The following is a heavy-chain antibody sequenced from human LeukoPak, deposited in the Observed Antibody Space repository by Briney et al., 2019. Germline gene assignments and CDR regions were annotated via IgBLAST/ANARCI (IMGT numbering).Heavy chain of an antibody. J-gene: IGHJ4*02. CDR1: GFTFSSYA. CDR2: ISDDGSYT. D-gene: IGHD2-21*01. V-gene: IGHV3-74*01. CDR3: ASFGISWRSSY. Sequence: GGSLRLSCAGSGFTFSSYAMSWVRQAPGKGLEWVSRISDDGSYTSNVDSVKGRFTISRDNVNNMLYLHMNSLRAEDTAVYYCASFGISWRSSYWGQGTLVTVSS.